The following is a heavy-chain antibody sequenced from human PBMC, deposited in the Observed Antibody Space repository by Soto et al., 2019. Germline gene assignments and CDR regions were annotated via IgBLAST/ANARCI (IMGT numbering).Heavy chain of an antibody. D-gene: IGHD3-10*01. J-gene: IGHJ5*01. CDR2: IYSRANT. CDR3: ARGLKGELLALVS. Sequence: QVQLQESGPGLVKPSQTLSLTCTVSGDSISSGGYCWSWIRQLPGKDLEWIGFIYSRANTHYNPSLKSRVTISIDTSKNQFSLNLNSVTAADTAVYFCARGLKGELLALVSWGQGTLVTVSS. CDR1: GDSISSGGYC. V-gene: IGHV4-31*03.